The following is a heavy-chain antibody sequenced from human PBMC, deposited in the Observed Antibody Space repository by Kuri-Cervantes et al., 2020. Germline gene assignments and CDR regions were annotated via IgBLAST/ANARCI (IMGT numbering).Heavy chain of an antibody. Sequence: ASVKVSCKASGYTFTSYAMHWVRQAPGQGLEWMRWISAYNGNTNYAQKLQGRVTMTTDTSTSTAYMELRSLRSDDTAVYYCARQFYGSGPFDPWGQGTLVTVSS. D-gene: IGHD3-10*01. CDR2: ISAYNGNT. CDR1: GYTFTSYA. J-gene: IGHJ5*02. V-gene: IGHV1-18*01. CDR3: ARQFYGSGPFDP.